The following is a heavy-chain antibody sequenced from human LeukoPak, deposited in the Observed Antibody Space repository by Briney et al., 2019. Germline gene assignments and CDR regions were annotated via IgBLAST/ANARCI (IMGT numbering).Heavy chain of an antibody. Sequence: GASVKVSCKASGGTFSSYAISWVRQAPGQGLEWMGGIIPIFGTANYAQKFQGRVTITTDESTSTAYMELSSLRSEDTAVYYCARVVHYDFWSGYYTDDYYYMDVWGKGTTVTVSS. V-gene: IGHV1-69*05. CDR3: ARVVHYDFWSGYYTDDYYYMDV. D-gene: IGHD3-3*01. CDR1: GGTFSSYA. J-gene: IGHJ6*03. CDR2: IIPIFGTA.